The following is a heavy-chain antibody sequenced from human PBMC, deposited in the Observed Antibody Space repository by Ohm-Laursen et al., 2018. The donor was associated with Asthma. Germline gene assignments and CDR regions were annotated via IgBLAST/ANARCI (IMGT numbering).Heavy chain of an antibody. D-gene: IGHD1-26*01. CDR1: GFTFSSYK. J-gene: IGHJ1*01. V-gene: IGHV3-21*01. CDR3: ARIGPEWELPGREYSLHH. Sequence: SLRLSCAASGFTFSSYKMHWVRQAPGKGLEWVASISTASSFIYYADSVRGRFTTSRDNARNSVYLQMNSLRAEDTALYYCARIGPEWELPGREYSLHHWGEGTLVTVSS. CDR2: ISTASSFI.